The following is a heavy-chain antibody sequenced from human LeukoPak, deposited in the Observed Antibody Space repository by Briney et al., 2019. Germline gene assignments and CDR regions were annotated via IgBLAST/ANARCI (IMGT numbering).Heavy chain of an antibody. CDR3: AKDSVTTLDY. CDR1: GFTFSTYV. V-gene: IGHV3-64*04. Sequence: GGSLRLSCSVSGFTFSTYVMHWVRQAPGKGLEYVSAISNNGGNKYFANSVKGRYTISRDNSKNTLYLQMNSLRTEDTAVYYCAKDSVTTLDYWGQGTLVTVSS. D-gene: IGHD4-17*01. CDR2: ISNNGGNK. J-gene: IGHJ4*02.